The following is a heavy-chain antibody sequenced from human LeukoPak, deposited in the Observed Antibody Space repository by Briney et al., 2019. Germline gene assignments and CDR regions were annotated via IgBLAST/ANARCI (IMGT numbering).Heavy chain of an antibody. CDR2: IKSKADGGTA. CDR1: GFTFNTYT. V-gene: IGHV3-15*07. CDR3: TTDLVGATDF. J-gene: IGHJ4*02. Sequence: GGSLRLSCAASGFTFNTYTMNWVRQAPGKGLEWVGRIKSKADGGTADYAAPVKGRFSISRDDSKNTLYLQMNSLKSEDTAVYYCTTDLVGATDFWGQGTLVTVSS. D-gene: IGHD1-26*01.